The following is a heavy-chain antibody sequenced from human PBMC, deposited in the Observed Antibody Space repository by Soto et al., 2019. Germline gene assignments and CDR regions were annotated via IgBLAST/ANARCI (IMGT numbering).Heavy chain of an antibody. J-gene: IGHJ1*01. CDR1: GFSFSSFA. CDR3: AKSRGRLQWLREICFLDK. CDR2: VIYSGGTT. V-gene: IGHV3-23*01. Sequence: GGSLRLSCVASGFSFSSFAMSWVRQAPGKGLEWVSAVIYSGGTTYYVDSVKGRFTISRDNSRNTLYLQMDGLRAEDTALYSFAKSRGRLQWLREICFLDKGGQETPVTVSS. D-gene: IGHD3-22*01.